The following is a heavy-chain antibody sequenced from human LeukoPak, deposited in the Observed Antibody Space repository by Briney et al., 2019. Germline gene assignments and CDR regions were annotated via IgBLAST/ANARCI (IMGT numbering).Heavy chain of an antibody. CDR2: SYYTGST. D-gene: IGHD6-13*01. Sequence: SETLSLTCSISGGSIHGYFWHWIRQTPGKGLEWLGYSYYTGSTHYNPSLKNRVTMSVDTSKNQFSLKLSSVTAADTAIYYCTRGSSWGLDYWGQGTLVTVSS. CDR1: GGSIHGYF. V-gene: IGHV4-59*01. CDR3: TRGSSWGLDY. J-gene: IGHJ4*02.